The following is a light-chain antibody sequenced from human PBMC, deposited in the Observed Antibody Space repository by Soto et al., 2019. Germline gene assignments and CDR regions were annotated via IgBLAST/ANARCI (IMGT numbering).Light chain of an antibody. CDR2: GAS. CDR1: QSVSSSY. CDR3: QQYGSS. J-gene: IGKJ1*01. Sequence: EIVLTQSPGTLSLSPGERATLSCRASQSVSSSYLAWYQQKPGQAPRLLIYGASSRATGIPDRFSGSGSGTDFTLTISRLEPADFAVYYCQQYGSSFGQGTKVEIK. V-gene: IGKV3-20*01.